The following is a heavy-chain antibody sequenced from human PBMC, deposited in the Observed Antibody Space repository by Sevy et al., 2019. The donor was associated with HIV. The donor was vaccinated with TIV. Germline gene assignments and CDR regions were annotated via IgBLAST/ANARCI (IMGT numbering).Heavy chain of an antibody. V-gene: IGHV1-24*01. CDR1: GYTLTKLS. CDR3: ATPRGGEGDYYDGSGYYFFDY. CDR2: FDPEDGET. Sequence: ASVKVSCKVSGYTLTKLSMHWVRQAPGKGLEWMGGFDPEDGETIYAQTFQGRVTMTEDTSTDTAYMELSSLRSEDTAVYYGATPRGGEGDYYDGSGYYFFDYWGQGTLVTVSS. J-gene: IGHJ4*02. D-gene: IGHD3-22*01.